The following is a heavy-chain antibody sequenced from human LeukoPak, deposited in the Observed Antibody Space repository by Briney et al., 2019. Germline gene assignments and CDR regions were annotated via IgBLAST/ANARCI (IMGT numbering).Heavy chain of an antibody. J-gene: IGHJ4*02. CDR3: ASASHITMLRGANDY. D-gene: IGHD3-10*01. Sequence: SVKVSCKASGGTFSSYTFGWVRQAPGQGPEWMGGIIPIFGTANYTQKFQGRVTITADESTSTAYMELSSLRSEDTAVYYCASASHITMLRGANDYWGQGTLVTVSS. CDR2: IIPIFGTA. V-gene: IGHV1-69*13. CDR1: GGTFSSYT.